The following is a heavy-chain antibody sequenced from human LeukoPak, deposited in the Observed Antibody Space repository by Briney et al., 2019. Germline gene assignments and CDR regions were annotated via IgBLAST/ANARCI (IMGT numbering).Heavy chain of an antibody. CDR2: ISYDGSNK. Sequence: YPGGSLRLSCAASGLTFSSYAMHWVRQAPGEGLEWVAVISYDGSNKDYADSVKGRFTISRDNSRNTLSLQMNSLRPEDTAVYYCAKDLLYYGPGTYYNAAEYFQFWGQGTQVTVSS. CDR1: GLTFSSYA. V-gene: IGHV3-30*18. CDR3: AKDLLYYGPGTYYNAAEYFQF. D-gene: IGHD3-10*01. J-gene: IGHJ1*01.